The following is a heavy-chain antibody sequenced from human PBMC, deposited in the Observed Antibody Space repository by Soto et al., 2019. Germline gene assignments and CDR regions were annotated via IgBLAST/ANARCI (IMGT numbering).Heavy chain of an antibody. J-gene: IGHJ4*02. CDR1: GFTFSSYS. Sequence: GGSLRLSCAASGFTFSSYSMNWVRQAPGKGLEWVSYISSSSSTIYYADSVKGRFTISRDNAKNSLYLQMNSLRDEDTAVYYCARDLGARFGELFSTLDYWGQGTLVTVSS. CDR3: ARDLGARFGELFSTLDY. CDR2: ISSSSSTI. D-gene: IGHD3-10*01. V-gene: IGHV3-48*02.